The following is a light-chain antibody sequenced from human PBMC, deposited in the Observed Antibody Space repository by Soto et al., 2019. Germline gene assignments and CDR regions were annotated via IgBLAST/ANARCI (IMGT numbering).Light chain of an antibody. CDR3: AAWDESLNGYV. J-gene: IGLJ1*01. Sequence: QSVLTQPPSASGTPGQRVTISCSGSSSNIGSNTVNWYQQLPGTAPKLLIYSINHRPSGVPDRFSGSKSGTSASLAISGLQSEDEADYYCAAWDESLNGYVFGTGTKLTVL. CDR2: SIN. CDR1: SSNIGSNT. V-gene: IGLV1-44*01.